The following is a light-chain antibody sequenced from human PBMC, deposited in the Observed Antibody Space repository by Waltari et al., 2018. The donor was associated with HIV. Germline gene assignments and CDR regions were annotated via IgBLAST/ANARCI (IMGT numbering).Light chain of an antibody. CDR3: NSRDSSGHWF. CDR1: RVRSYY. V-gene: IGLV3-19*01. J-gene: IGLJ3*02. CDR2: GEN. Sequence: SSELAQDPAVSVALGQSVRIPCQGDRVRSYYASWYQQKPGQAPVLVVYGENNRPSGIPDRFSGSSSGNTASLTIAGAQAEDEADYYCNSRDSSGHWFFGGGTKVTVL.